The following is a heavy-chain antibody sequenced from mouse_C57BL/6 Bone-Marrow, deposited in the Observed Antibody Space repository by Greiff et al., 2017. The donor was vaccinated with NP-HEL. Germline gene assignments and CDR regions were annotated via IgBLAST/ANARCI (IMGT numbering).Heavy chain of an antibody. D-gene: IGHD1-1*01. CDR3: TRRGPFYYGSSLYWYFDV. V-gene: IGHV6-6*01. J-gene: IGHJ1*03. CDR1: GFTFSDAW. Sequence: EVKLMESGGGLVQPGGSMKLSCAASGFTFSDAWMDWVRQSPEKGLEWVAEIRNKANNHATYYAESVKGRFTISRDDSKSSVYLQMNSLRAEDTGIYYCTRRGPFYYGSSLYWYFDVWGTGTTVTVSS. CDR2: IRNKANNHAT.